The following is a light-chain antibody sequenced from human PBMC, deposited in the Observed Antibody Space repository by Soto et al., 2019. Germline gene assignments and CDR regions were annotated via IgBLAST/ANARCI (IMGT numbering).Light chain of an antibody. V-gene: IGKV3-20*01. CDR3: HQFGSFPLT. J-gene: IGKJ1*01. Sequence: DIVLTQSPGTLSLSPGERATLSFRASQSVGISLSWYQHKSGQPPMLLIYSAFNRATGIPERFSGSGAGTDFTLTISRLEHEDFAVYSCHQFGSFPLTFGQGTQV. CDR1: QSVGIS. CDR2: SAF.